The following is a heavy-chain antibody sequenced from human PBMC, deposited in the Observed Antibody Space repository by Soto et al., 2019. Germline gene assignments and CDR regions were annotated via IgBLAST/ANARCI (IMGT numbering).Heavy chain of an antibody. D-gene: IGHD5-12*01. Sequence: SETLSLTCTVSGGSISSGGYYWSWIRQHPGKGLEWIGYIYYSGSTYYNPSLKSRVTISVDTSKNQFSLKLSSVAAADTAVYYCARGGDRGYDYQQDRNAFDIWGQGTMVTVSS. CDR3: ARGGDRGYDYQQDRNAFDI. J-gene: IGHJ3*02. CDR1: GGSISSGGYY. CDR2: IYYSGST. V-gene: IGHV4-31*03.